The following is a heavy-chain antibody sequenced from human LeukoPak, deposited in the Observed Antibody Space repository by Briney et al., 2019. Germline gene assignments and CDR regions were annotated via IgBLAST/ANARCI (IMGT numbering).Heavy chain of an antibody. CDR1: GYTFTGYY. V-gene: IGHV1-69*04. Sequence: VASVKVSCKASGYTFTGYYMHWVRQAPGQGLEWMGRIIPILGIANYAQKFQGRVTITADKSTSTAYMELSSLRSEDTAVYYCARDRIVGATPRQPNFDYWGQGTLVTVSS. CDR3: ARDRIVGATPRQPNFDY. J-gene: IGHJ4*02. CDR2: IIPILGIA. D-gene: IGHD1-26*01.